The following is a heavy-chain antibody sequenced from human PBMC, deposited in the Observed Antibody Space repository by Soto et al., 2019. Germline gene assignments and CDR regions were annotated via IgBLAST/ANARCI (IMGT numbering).Heavy chain of an antibody. V-gene: IGHV3-11*05. CDR1: GFTFSDYY. CDR3: ARVGCSGGSCYFDY. J-gene: IGHJ4*02. D-gene: IGHD2-15*01. Sequence: QVQLVESGGGLVKPGGSLRLSCAASGFTFSDYYMSWIRQAPGKGLEWVSYISSSSSYTNYADCVKGRFTISRDNAKNSLYLQMNSLRAEDTAVYYCARVGCSGGSCYFDYWGQGTLVTVSS. CDR2: ISSSSSYT.